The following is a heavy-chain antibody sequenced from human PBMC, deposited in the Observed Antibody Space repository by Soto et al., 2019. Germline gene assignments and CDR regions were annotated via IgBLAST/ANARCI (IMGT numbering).Heavy chain of an antibody. J-gene: IGHJ4*02. V-gene: IGHV1-69*01. CDR2: VIPILGTA. Sequence: QVQLVQSGAEVKKPGSSVKVSCTASGGSLRNSVISWVRQAPAQRLEWMGGVIPILGTANYEQKFQGRVTMTADEATSTAYMDLSSLSPDDTAVYYCARLGHPGHWGPGTLVIASS. CDR1: GGSLRNSV. CDR3: ARLGHPGH.